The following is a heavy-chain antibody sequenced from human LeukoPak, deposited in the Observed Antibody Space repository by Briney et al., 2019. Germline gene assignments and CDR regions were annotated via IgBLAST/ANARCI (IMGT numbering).Heavy chain of an antibody. CDR2: IRHNGADT. D-gene: IGHD2-2*03. Sequence: GGSLTLSCTASGFTFNQYTMNWVRQAPGKGLEWVSSIRHNGADTWYADSVKGRFTISRDNSRNTLFLQVNTPRVEDTAVYYCARVAVPSSMDMNFDFWGRGILVTVSS. J-gene: IGHJ4*02. CDR1: GFTFNQYT. V-gene: IGHV3-23*01. CDR3: ARVAVPSSMDMNFDF.